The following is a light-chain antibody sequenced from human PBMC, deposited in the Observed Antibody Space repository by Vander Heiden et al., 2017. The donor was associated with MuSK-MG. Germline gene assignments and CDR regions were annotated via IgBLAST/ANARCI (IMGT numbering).Light chain of an antibody. CDR3: SSYVGGSTLLFTLV. Sequence: QSALTQPASVSGSPGPSITISCTGTSSDIGSYKLVSWYQQHPGKAPKLMIYQCSKPPSGVSNLLSGSKSGNSASLTISGLQAEDEADYYCSSYVGGSTLLFTLVFGGGTKLTVL. CDR1: SSDIGSYKL. CDR2: QCS. J-gene: IGLJ3*02. V-gene: IGLV2-23*01.